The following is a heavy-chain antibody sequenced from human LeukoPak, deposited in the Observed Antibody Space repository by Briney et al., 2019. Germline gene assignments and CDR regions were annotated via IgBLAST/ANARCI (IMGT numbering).Heavy chain of an antibody. V-gene: IGHV2-70*11. J-gene: IGHJ3*02. CDR2: IDWEADK. D-gene: IGHD6-13*01. CDR3: ARIYLRGIEAAGGAFDI. Sequence: SGPTLVNPTQTLTLTCTFAGFSLSTSGMCVSWIRQPPGKALEWLARIDWEADKYYSTSLKTRLTLSKDTSKNQVVLTMTNMDPVDTATYYCARIYLRGIEAAGGAFDIWGQGTMVTVSS. CDR1: GFSLSTSGMC.